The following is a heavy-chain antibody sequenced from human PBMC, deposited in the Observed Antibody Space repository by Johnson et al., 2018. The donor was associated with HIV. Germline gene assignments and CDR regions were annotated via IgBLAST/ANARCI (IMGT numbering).Heavy chain of an antibody. J-gene: IGHJ3*02. V-gene: IGHV3-20*04. CDR2: I. D-gene: IGHD2-15*01. CDR1: GFTFDDNA. Sequence: EVQLVESGGGVVRPGGSLRLSCAASGFTFDDNALHWVRQSPGTGLQWFSIILKGRFTISRDNAKNSLYLQMNSLRAEDTALYYCARGVRYCSGGSCYNDAFDIWGQGTMVTVSS. CDR3: ARGVRYCSGGSCYNDAFDI.